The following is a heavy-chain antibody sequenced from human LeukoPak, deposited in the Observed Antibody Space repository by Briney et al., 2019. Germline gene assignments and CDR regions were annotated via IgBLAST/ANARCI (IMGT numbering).Heavy chain of an antibody. CDR2: VSVSGGST. D-gene: IGHD4-17*01. V-gene: IGHV3-23*01. Sequence: GGALRLSCAASGVTFSSYAMSWGRQAPGKGLGGGSGVSVSGGSTYYADSVQGRSIISRDNSKNPLYLQMNSLTAEDTAVYYCAKCYSTVTTVRSNWFDAWGQVILVSVSS. J-gene: IGHJ5*02. CDR1: GVTFSSYA. CDR3: AKCYSTVTTVRSNWFDA.